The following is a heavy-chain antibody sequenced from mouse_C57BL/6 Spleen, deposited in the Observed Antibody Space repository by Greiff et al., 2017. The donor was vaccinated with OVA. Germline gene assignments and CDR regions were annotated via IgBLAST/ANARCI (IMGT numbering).Heavy chain of an antibody. CDR3: ARYDYDVGYCDY. CDR2: IYPRSGNT. V-gene: IGHV1-81*01. J-gene: IGHJ2*01. CDR1: GYTFTSYG. D-gene: IGHD2-4*01. Sequence: QVQLQQSGAELARPGASVKLSCKASGYTFTSYGISWVKQRTGQGLEWIGEIYPRSGNTYYNEKFKGKATLTADKSSSTAYMELRSLTSEDSAVYFCARYDYDVGYCDYWGQGTTLTVSS.